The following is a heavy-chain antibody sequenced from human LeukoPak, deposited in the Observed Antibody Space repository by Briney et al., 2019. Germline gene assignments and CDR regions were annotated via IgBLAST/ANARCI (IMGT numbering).Heavy chain of an antibody. CDR1: GGSISSGDYY. D-gene: IGHD3-9*01. J-gene: IGHJ2*01. V-gene: IGHV4-30-4*01. CDR2: IYYSGST. CDR3: ARFRAYYDILTGYPYYCYFDL. Sequence: SETLSLTCTVSGGSISSGDYYWSWFRKPPGKGLERLWYIYYSGSTYYNPSLKSRVTISVDTSKNQFSLTLSSVTAADTAVYYCARFRAYYDILTGYPYYCYFDLWGRGTLVTVSS.